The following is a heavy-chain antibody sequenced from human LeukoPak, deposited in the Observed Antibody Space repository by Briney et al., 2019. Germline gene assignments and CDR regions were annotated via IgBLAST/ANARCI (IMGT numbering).Heavy chain of an antibody. CDR3: ARGRSGSYYQSLEFDY. CDR1: GYTFTSYD. J-gene: IGHJ4*02. D-gene: IGHD1-26*01. V-gene: IGHV1-8*01. CDR2: MNPNSGNT. Sequence: ASVKVSCKASGYTFTSYDINWVRQAPGQGLEWMGWMNPNSGNTGYAQKFQGRVTMTRNTSISTAYMELSSLRSEDTAVYYCARGRSGSYYQSLEFDYWGQGTLVTVSS.